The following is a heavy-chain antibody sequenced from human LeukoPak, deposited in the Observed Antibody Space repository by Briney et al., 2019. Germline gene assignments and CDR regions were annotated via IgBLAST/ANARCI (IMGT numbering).Heavy chain of an antibody. CDR1: GGSISSSSYY. Sequence: SETLSLTCTVSGGSISSSSYYWGWIRQPPGKGLEWIGSIYYSGSTYYNPSLKSRVTISVDTSKNQFSLKLSSVTAADTAVYYCARQVLGYCSGGSCYRYYYYYYMDVWGKGTTVTISS. CDR2: IYYSGST. D-gene: IGHD2-15*01. J-gene: IGHJ6*03. CDR3: ARQVLGYCSGGSCYRYYYYYYMDV. V-gene: IGHV4-39*01.